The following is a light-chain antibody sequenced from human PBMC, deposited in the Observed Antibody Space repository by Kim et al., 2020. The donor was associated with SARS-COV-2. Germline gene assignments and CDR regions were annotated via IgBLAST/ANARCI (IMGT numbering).Light chain of an antibody. CDR2: YSS. CDR3: QVWDNSGEHIV. Sequence: APGQTARITRGGNNSGPKSVNWYQQKPGQAPVLVISYSSDRPSGIPERFSGSNSGNTATLTISRVEAGDEAVYYCQVWDNSGEHIVFGGGTQLTVL. V-gene: IGLV3-21*04. J-gene: IGLJ2*01. CDR1: NSGPKS.